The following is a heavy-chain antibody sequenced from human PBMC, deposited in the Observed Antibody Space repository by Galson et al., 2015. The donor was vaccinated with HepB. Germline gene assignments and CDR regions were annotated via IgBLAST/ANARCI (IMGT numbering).Heavy chain of an antibody. CDR3: AREGSAKKLDY. Sequence: LRLSCAAFGFTVSTSSMHWIRQAPGKGLEWVALISFAGDKKHYTDSVKGRFIISRDNSKNTLYLEMNSLTTDDTAVYYCAREGSAKKLDYWGQGALVSVSA. J-gene: IGHJ4*02. CDR2: ISFAGDKK. CDR1: GFTVSTSS. D-gene: IGHD1-26*01. V-gene: IGHV3-30-3*01.